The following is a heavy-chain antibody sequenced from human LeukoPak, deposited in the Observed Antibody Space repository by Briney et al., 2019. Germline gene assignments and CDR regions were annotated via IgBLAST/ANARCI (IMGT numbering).Heavy chain of an antibody. CDR1: GFTFSSYW. CDR2: IKQDGSEK. D-gene: IGHD2-8*02. CDR3: TRVQTGRSGLMDV. Sequence: GGSLRLSCAASGFTFSSYWMSWVRQAPGKGLEWVANIKQDGSEKYYVDSVKGRFTISRDNAKNSLYLQMNSLRAEDAAVYYCTRVQTGRSGLMDVWGRGTTVTVS. V-gene: IGHV3-7*02. J-gene: IGHJ6*02.